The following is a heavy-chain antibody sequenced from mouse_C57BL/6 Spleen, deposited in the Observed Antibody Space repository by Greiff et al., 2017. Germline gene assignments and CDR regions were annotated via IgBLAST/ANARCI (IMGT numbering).Heavy chain of an antibody. J-gene: IGHJ2*01. CDR1: GFTFSDYG. D-gene: IGHD1-1*01. V-gene: IGHV5-17*01. Sequence: EVKVVESGGGLVKPGGSLKLSCAASGFTFSDYGMHWVRQAPEKGLEWVAYISSGSSTIYYADTVKGRFTISRDNAKNTLFLQMTSLRSEDTAMYYCARGSYYYGSSSYFDYWGQGTTLTVSS. CDR2: ISSGSSTI. CDR3: ARGSYYYGSSSYFDY.